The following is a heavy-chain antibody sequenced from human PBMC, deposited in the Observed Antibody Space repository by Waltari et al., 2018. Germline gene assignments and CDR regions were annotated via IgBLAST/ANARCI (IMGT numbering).Heavy chain of an antibody. CDR3: ARGLTMVRGVIITRGAFDY. CDR1: GGPLPPACYS. CDR2: IYYSGST. Sequence: QVPLQESGPGLVKPAQTLPPTLTVPGGPLPPACYSLTWHRQHPGKGLGWIGYIYYSGSTYYNPSLKSRVTISVDTSKNQFSLKLSSVTAADTAVYYCARGLTMVRGVIITRGAFDYWGQGTLVTVSS. J-gene: IGHJ4*02. D-gene: IGHD3-10*01. V-gene: IGHV4-31*03.